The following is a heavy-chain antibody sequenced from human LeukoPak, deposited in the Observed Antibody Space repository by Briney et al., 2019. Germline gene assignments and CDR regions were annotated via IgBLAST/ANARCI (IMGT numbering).Heavy chain of an antibody. Sequence: PSETLSLTCTVSGGSISSGGYYWSWIRQPPGKGLEWIGYIYHSGSTYYNPSLKSRVTISVDRSKNQFSLKLSSVTAADTAVYYCASITPARVDYWGQGTLVTVSS. V-gene: IGHV4-30-2*01. CDR3: ASITPARVDY. CDR1: GGSISSGGYY. D-gene: IGHD4-23*01. CDR2: IYHSGST. J-gene: IGHJ4*02.